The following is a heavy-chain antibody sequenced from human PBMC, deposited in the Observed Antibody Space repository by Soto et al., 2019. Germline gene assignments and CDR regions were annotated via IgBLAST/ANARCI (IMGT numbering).Heavy chain of an antibody. V-gene: IGHV3-23*01. CDR2: ISGSGGST. D-gene: IGHD3-10*01. Sequence: EVPLLESGGGLVQPGGSLRLSCAASGFTFSSYAMSWVRQAPGKGLEWVSGISGSGGSTYYADSVKGRFTISRDNSKNTLYLQMNSLRAEDTAVYYCAKGGDYGTGLFDPWGQGTLVTVSS. J-gene: IGHJ5*02. CDR3: AKGGDYGTGLFDP. CDR1: GFTFSSYA.